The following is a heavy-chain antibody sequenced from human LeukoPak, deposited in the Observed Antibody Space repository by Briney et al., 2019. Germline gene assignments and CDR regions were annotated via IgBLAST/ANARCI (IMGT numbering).Heavy chain of an antibody. V-gene: IGHV1-69*13. Sequence: ASVKVSCKASGGTFSSYAISWVRQAPGQGLEWMGGIIPIFGTANYAQKFQGRVTITADESTSTAYMELSSLRSEDTAVYYCARDRDSGSYKGPFDYWGQETLVTVSS. J-gene: IGHJ4*02. CDR2: IIPIFGTA. CDR1: GGTFSSYA. CDR3: ARDRDSGSYKGPFDY. D-gene: IGHD1-26*01.